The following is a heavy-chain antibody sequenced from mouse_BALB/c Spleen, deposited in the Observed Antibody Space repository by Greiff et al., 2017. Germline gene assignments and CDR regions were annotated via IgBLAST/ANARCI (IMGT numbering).Heavy chain of an antibody. V-gene: IGHV14-1*02. J-gene: IGHJ4*01. CDR2: IDPENGNT. Sequence: EVQGVESGAELVRPGALVKLSCKASGFNIKDYYMHWVKQRPEQGLEWIGWIDPENGNTIYDPKFQGKASITADTSSNTAYLQLSSLTSEDTAVYYCASYDYYAMDYWGQGTSVTVSS. CDR3: ASYDYYAMDY. CDR1: GFNIKDYY. D-gene: IGHD2-14*01.